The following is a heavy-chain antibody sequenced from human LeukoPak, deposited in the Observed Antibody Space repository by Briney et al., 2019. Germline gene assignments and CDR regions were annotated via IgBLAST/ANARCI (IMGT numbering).Heavy chain of an antibody. CDR2: MYNSGST. CDR1: GGSISGSY. J-gene: IGHJ4*02. V-gene: IGHV4-59*01. Sequence: ASETLSLTCTVSGGSISGSYWSWIRQPPGKGLEWIAYMYNSGSTNYNPSLKSRVTISIDTSKNQYSLKLSSLTAADTAIYYCARGIESYGDYGYWGQGILVTVSS. D-gene: IGHD4-17*01. CDR3: ARGIESYGDYGY.